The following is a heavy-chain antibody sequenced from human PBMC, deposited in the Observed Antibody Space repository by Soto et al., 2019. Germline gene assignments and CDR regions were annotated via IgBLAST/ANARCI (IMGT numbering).Heavy chain of an antibody. J-gene: IGHJ4*02. V-gene: IGHV3-23*01. D-gene: IGHD2-21*01. Sequence: GGSLRLSCAASGFTFSSYAMSWVRQAPGKGLEWVSAISGSGGSTYYADSVKGRFTISRDNSKNTLYLQMNSLRAEDTAVYYCAKLHIVVVIASPDFDYWGQGTLVTVSS. CDR2: ISGSGGST. CDR3: AKLHIVVVIASPDFDY. CDR1: GFTFSSYA.